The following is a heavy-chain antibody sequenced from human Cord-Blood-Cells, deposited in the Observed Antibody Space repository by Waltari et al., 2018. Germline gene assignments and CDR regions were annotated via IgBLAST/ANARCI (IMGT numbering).Heavy chain of an antibody. J-gene: IGHJ3*02. V-gene: IGHV1-69*01. CDR1: GGTFSSYA. Sequence: QVQLVQSGAEVKKPGSSVKVSCKASGGTFSSYAISWVRQAPGQGLEWMGGIIPIVGTANYAQKFQGRVTMTADESTSTAYMELSSLRSEDTAVYYCASGYCTNGVCYDAFDIWGQGTMVTVSS. CDR2: IIPIVGTA. CDR3: ASGYCTNGVCYDAFDI. D-gene: IGHD2-8*01.